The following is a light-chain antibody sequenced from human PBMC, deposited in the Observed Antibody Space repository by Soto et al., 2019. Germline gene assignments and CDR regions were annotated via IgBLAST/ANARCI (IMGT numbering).Light chain of an antibody. CDR3: QTWGTGIPWV. CDR2: LNSDGSH. V-gene: IGLV4-69*01. Sequence: QLVLTQSPSASASLGASVKLTCTLSSGHSSYAIAWHQQQPEKGPRYLMKLNSDGSHSKGDGIPDRFSGSSAGAERYLTLSSLRSEDEADYYCQTWGTGIPWVFGGGTKLTVL. CDR1: SGHSSYA. J-gene: IGLJ3*02.